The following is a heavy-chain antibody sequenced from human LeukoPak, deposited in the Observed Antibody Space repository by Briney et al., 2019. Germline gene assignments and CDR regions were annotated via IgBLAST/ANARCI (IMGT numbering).Heavy chain of an antibody. CDR1: GGSISNYY. J-gene: IGHJ3*01. D-gene: IGHD3-10*01. Sequence: PSETLSLTCSVSGGSISNYYWSSIRQPAGKGLEWIWVIYTSGSTNYNPSLKSRVTMSVDTSKTQFSLKLSSVTAADTAVYYCTGDNGSGSYKAFHVWGQGTMVTVSS. CDR2: IYTSGST. V-gene: IGHV4-4*07. CDR3: TGDNGSGSYKAFHV.